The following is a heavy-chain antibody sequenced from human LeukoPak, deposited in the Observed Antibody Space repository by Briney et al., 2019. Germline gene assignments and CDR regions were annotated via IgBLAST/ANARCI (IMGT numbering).Heavy chain of an antibody. Sequence: PSETLSLTCTVSGGSISSHYWSWIRQPPGKGLEWIGYIYYSGSTYYNPSLKSRVTISVDTSKNQFSLKLSSVTAADTAVYYCARVGSTSSLYYYYYYYMDVWGKGTTVTVSS. D-gene: IGHD2-2*01. CDR1: GGSISSHY. V-gene: IGHV4-59*11. J-gene: IGHJ6*03. CDR3: ARVGSTSSLYYYYYYYMDV. CDR2: IYYSGST.